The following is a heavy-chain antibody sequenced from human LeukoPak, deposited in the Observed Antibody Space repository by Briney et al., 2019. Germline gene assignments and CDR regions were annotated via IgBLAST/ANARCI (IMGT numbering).Heavy chain of an antibody. D-gene: IGHD3-10*01. Sequence: ASVKISCKVSGYTLTDYYMHWVQHAPGKGRECMGLVDPEDGDTIYAEKFQGRVTITADTSTDTPYMEMRSVRSTDTDVYSCATEGTKTGTNSIRWGQGTLVTVSS. CDR1: GYTLTDYY. V-gene: IGHV1-69-2*01. CDR2: VDPEDGDT. CDR3: ATEGTKTGTNSIR. J-gene: IGHJ4*02.